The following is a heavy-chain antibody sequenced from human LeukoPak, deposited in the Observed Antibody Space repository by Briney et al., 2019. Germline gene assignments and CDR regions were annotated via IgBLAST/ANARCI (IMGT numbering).Heavy chain of an antibody. D-gene: IGHD3-3*01. V-gene: IGHV4-59*01. CDR3: ARDYDFWSGYRNAFDI. J-gene: IGHJ3*02. Sequence: SGTLSLTCTVSGGSISSYYWSWIRQPPGKGLEWIGYIYYSGSTKYNPSLKSRVTMSIDTSKNQFSLKLSSVTAADTAVYYCARDYDFWSGYRNAFDIWGQGTMVTVSS. CDR2: IYYSGST. CDR1: GGSISSYY.